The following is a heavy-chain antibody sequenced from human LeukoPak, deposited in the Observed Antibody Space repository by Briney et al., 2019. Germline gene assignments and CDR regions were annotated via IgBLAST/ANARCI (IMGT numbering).Heavy chain of an antibody. CDR3: ARDGTFRGSSWYSDY. D-gene: IGHD6-13*01. J-gene: IGHJ4*02. V-gene: IGHV3-7*04. CDR1: GFTFSSDW. Sequence: GGSLRLSCAASGFTFSSDWMSCVRQAPGQGLEWVANIKQDGSEKYYVDSVKGRFTISRDNAKNSLYLQMNSLRAEDTAVYYCARDGTFRGSSWYSDYWGQGTLVTVSS. CDR2: IKQDGSEK.